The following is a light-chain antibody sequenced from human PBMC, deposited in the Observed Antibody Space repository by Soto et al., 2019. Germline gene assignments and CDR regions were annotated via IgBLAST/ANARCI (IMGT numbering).Light chain of an antibody. Sequence: DIQMTQSPSTLSASVGDRVTITCRASQSIGNWLAWYQQKPGKAPKLLIYDVSSLESGVPSRFSGSGSGTEFTLTISSLQPDDFATYYCQQYNSYSGTFGHGTKVEVK. J-gene: IGKJ1*01. CDR2: DVS. CDR3: QQYNSYSGT. CDR1: QSIGNW. V-gene: IGKV1-5*01.